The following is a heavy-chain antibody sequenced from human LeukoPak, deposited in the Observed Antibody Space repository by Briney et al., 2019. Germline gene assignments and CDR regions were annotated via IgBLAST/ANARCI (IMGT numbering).Heavy chain of an antibody. J-gene: IGHJ3*02. Sequence: ASVKVSCKASGYTFTGYYMHWVRQAPGQGLEWMGWINPNSGGTNYAQKFQGRVTMTRDTSISTAYMELSRLRSDETAVYYCALRKSIAARHAFDIWGQGTMVTVSS. D-gene: IGHD6-6*01. CDR2: INPNSGGT. CDR1: GYTFTGYY. CDR3: ALRKSIAARHAFDI. V-gene: IGHV1-2*02.